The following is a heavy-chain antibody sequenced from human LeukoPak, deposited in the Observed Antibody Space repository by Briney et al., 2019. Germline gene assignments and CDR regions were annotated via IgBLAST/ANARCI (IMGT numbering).Heavy chain of an antibody. CDR3: TTGHVVPAPDY. Sequence: PGGSLRLSCAVSGLTFRNAWMSWDRQAPGKGLEWVGRIKSKTDGGTTEYTAPVKGRFTMSRDDSKNTLYLQMNSLRTEDTAVYYCTTGHVVPAPDYWGRGTLVIVSS. CDR1: GLTFRNAW. CDR2: IKSKTDGGTT. D-gene: IGHD2-2*01. V-gene: IGHV3-15*01. J-gene: IGHJ4*02.